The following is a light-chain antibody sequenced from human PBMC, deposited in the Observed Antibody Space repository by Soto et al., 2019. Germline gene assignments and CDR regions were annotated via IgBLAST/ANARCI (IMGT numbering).Light chain of an antibody. CDR1: HSVDSN. V-gene: IGKV3D-15*01. CDR3: QQYDSWPLT. Sequence: EVVMTQSPGTLSVSTGKGATLSCRASHSVDSNLAWYQQKPGQAPRLLMYGAATRPTGIPDRFSGSGSGTEFTLTISSLQSEDFAVYYCQQYDSWPLTFGGGTKVEIK. CDR2: GAA. J-gene: IGKJ4*01.